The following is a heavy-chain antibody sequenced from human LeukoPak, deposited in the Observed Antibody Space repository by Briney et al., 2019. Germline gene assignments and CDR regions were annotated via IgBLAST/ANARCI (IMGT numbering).Heavy chain of an antibody. V-gene: IGHV3-21*01. CDR2: ISSSSSYI. J-gene: IGHJ3*02. CDR3: ARERSPYYYDSSGYPGNAFDI. CDR1: GFTFSSYE. Sequence: PGGSLRLSCAASGFTFSSYEMNWVRQAPGKGLEWVSSISSSSSYIYYADSVKGRFTISRDNAKNSLYLQMNSLRAEDTAVYYCARERSPYYYDSSGYPGNAFDIWGQGTMVTVSS. D-gene: IGHD3-22*01.